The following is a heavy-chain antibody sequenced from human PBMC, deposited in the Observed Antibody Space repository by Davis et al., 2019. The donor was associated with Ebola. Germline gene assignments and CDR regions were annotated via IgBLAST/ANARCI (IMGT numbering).Heavy chain of an antibody. J-gene: IGHJ4*02. Sequence: GESLKISCAASGFTFSSYGMHWVRQAPGKGLEWVAVIWYDGSNKYYADSVKGRFTISRDNSKNSLYLQMNSLRTEDTALYYCALRRGHDYVWGSYQFWGQGTLVTVSS. CDR2: IWYDGSNK. D-gene: IGHD3-16*02. CDR1: GFTFSSYG. V-gene: IGHV3-33*03. CDR3: ALRRGHDYVWGSYQF.